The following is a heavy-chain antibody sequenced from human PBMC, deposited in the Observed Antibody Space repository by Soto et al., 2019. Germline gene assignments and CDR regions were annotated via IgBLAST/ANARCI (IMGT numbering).Heavy chain of an antibody. V-gene: IGHV1-69*13. J-gene: IGHJ6*02. CDR1: RGSFSSYG. D-gene: IGHD2-15*01. CDR3: ARHNCSGGSCYDTGYYYGMDV. Sequence: GPSVNVSFKASRGSFSSYGISCVGQARGKGLEWMGGIIPISGTANNAQKFQGRVTITADESTSTAYIELSSLRSEDPAAYSCARHNCSGGSCYDTGYYYGMDVWGQGTTVTVSS. CDR2: IIPISGTA.